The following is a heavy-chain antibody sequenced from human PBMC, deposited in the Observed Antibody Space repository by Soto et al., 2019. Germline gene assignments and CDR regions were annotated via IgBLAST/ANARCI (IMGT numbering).Heavy chain of an antibody. V-gene: IGHV4-39*02. CDR2: IYYSGST. CDR3: ARDYGDNLSYYFDY. CDR1: CGCNSSTIYY. D-gene: IGHD4-17*01. J-gene: IGHJ4*02. Sequence: SETLSPTCTCSCGCNSSTIYYRGRRRQPPGKGLEWIGSIYYSGSTYYNPSLKSRVTISVDTSKNQFSLKLSSVTAADTAVYYCARDYGDNLSYYFDYWGQGTLVTIS.